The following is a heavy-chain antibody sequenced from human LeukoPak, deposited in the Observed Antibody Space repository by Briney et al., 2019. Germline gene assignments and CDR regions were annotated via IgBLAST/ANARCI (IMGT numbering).Heavy chain of an antibody. Sequence: ASVKVSCKASGYTVTSYGISWVRQAPGQGLEWMGWISAYNGNTNYAQKLQGRVTMTTDTSTSTAYMELRSLRADDTAVYYCARGGDSSRYYIFLSFDYWGQGTLVTVSS. CDR1: GYTVTSYG. V-gene: IGHV1-18*01. CDR2: ISAYNGNT. CDR3: ARGGDSSRYYIFLSFDY. D-gene: IGHD3-22*01. J-gene: IGHJ4*02.